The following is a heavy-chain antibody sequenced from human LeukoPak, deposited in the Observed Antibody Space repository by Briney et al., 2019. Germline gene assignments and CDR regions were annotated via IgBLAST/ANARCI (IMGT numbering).Heavy chain of an antibody. CDR1: GFTFSSYG. V-gene: IGHV3-33*01. CDR2: IWYDGSNK. CDR3: ARAYCSGGSCYPYYFDY. D-gene: IGHD2-15*01. J-gene: IGHJ4*02. Sequence: GGSLRLSCAASGFTFSSYGMHWVRQAPGKGLEWVAVIWYDGSNKYYADSVKGRFTISRHNSKNTLYLQMNSLRAEDTAVYYCARAYCSGGSCYPYYFDYWGQGTLVTVSS.